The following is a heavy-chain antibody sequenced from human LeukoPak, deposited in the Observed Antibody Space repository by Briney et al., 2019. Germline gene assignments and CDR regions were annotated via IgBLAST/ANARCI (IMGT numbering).Heavy chain of an antibody. V-gene: IGHV1-69*13. CDR2: IIPIFGTA. Sequence: GASVKVSCKASGGTFSSYAISWVRQAPGQGLEWMGGIIPIFGTANYAQKFQGRVTITADESTSTAYMELRSLRSDDTAVYYCARVSIAAAGAGGYYFDYWGQGTLVTVSS. CDR3: ARVSIAAAGAGGYYFDY. J-gene: IGHJ4*02. D-gene: IGHD6-13*01. CDR1: GGTFSSYA.